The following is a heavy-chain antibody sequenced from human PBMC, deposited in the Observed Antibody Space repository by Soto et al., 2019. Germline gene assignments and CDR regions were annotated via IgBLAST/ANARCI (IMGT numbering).Heavy chain of an antibody. CDR3: ARDPRLAGYYAHFDY. CDR2: INHSGST. J-gene: IGHJ4*02. V-gene: IGHV4-34*01. Sequence: SETLSLRCAVYGGSFSGYYWSWIRQPPGKGLEWIGEINHSGSTNYNPSLKSRVTISVDTSKNQFSLKLSSVTAADTAVYYCARDPRLAGYYAHFDYWGQGTLVTVSS. CDR1: GGSFSGYY. D-gene: IGHD3-9*01.